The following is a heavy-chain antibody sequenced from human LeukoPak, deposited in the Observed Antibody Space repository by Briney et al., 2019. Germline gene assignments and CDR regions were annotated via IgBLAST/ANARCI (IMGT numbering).Heavy chain of an antibody. Sequence: GASVTVSCKASGYTFNGYYMHWVRQAPGQGLEWMGWINPNSGGTNYAQKFQGRVTMTRDMSINTAYMELSRLRSDDAAVYFCAKDTGDTTRIRHFDYWGQGTPVTVSS. CDR3: AKDTGDTTRIRHFDY. J-gene: IGHJ4*02. CDR2: INPNSGGT. V-gene: IGHV1-2*02. CDR1: GYTFNGYY. D-gene: IGHD1-26*01.